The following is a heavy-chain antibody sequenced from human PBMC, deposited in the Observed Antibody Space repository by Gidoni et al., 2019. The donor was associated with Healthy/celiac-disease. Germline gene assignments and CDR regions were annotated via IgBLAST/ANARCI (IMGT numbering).Heavy chain of an antibody. D-gene: IGHD3-22*01. CDR2: ISGSGGST. CDR1: GFTFSSYA. Sequence: EVQLLESGGGLVQPGGSLRLSCAASGFTFSSYAMSWVLQAPGKGLEWVSAISGSGGSTYYADSVKGRFTISRDNSKNTLYLQMNSLRAEDTAVYYCAKDLFPYYYDSSGYYYGHDAFDIWGQGTMVTVSS. V-gene: IGHV3-23*01. CDR3: AKDLFPYYYDSSGYYYGHDAFDI. J-gene: IGHJ3*02.